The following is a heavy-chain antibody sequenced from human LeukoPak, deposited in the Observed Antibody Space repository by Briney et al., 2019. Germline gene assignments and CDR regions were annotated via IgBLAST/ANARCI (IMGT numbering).Heavy chain of an antibody. CDR1: GFTVSSNY. Sequence: PGGSLRLSCAASGFTVSSNYMSWVRQAPGKGLEWVSVIYSGGSTYYADSVKGRFTIPRDNSKNTLYLQMNSLRAEDTAVYYCARATVTGPYYYYYYMDVWGKGTTVTISS. V-gene: IGHV3-53*01. J-gene: IGHJ6*03. D-gene: IGHD4-17*01. CDR2: IYSGGST. CDR3: ARATVTGPYYYYYYMDV.